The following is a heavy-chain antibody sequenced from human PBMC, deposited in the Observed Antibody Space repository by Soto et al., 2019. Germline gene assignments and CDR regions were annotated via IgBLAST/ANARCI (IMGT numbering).Heavy chain of an antibody. D-gene: IGHD2-21*02. CDR3: ARAWVVVTAPDY. V-gene: IGHV1-3*01. CDR1: GYTFNSYA. CDR2: INAGNGNT. J-gene: IGHJ4*02. Sequence: ASVKVSCKDSGYTFNSYARHWVRQAPGQRLEWMGWINAGNGNTKYSQKFQGRVTITRDTSASTAYMELSSLRSEDTAVYYCARAWVVVTAPDYWGQGTLVTVSS.